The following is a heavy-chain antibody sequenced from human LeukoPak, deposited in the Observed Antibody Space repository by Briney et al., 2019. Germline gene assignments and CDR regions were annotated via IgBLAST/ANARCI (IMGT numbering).Heavy chain of an antibody. Sequence: GASVKVSCKASGYTFTGYYMHWVRQAPGQGLEWMGRINPNSGGTNYAQKFQGRVTITRDTSISTAYMELSRLRSDDTAVYYCARGLGREMATIPLDYWGQGTLVTVSS. V-gene: IGHV1-2*06. CDR3: ARGLGREMATIPLDY. CDR1: GYTFTGYY. J-gene: IGHJ4*02. D-gene: IGHD5-24*01. CDR2: INPNSGGT.